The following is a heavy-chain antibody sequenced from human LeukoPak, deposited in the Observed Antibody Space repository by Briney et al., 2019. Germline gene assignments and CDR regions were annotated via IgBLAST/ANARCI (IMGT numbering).Heavy chain of an antibody. CDR1: GGTFSNYA. J-gene: IGHJ3*02. Sequence: GASVKVACKASGGTFSNYALSWVRQAPGRGLEWMGGTTPIFGSAECAQNFQGRVTVTTDESTSTAYMEMSSLRSDDTAVYYCAGALFHYDSSGYDMGAYDIWGQGTMVTVSS. CDR2: TTPIFGSA. D-gene: IGHD3-22*01. V-gene: IGHV1-69*05. CDR3: AGALFHYDSSGYDMGAYDI.